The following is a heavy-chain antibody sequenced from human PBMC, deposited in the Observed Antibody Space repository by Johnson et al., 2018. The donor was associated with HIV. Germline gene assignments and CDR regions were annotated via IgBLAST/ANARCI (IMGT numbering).Heavy chain of an antibody. V-gene: IGHV3-30*04. Sequence: QEQLVESGGGVVQPGRSLRLSCAASGFTFSSYAMHWVRQAPGKGLEWVAVISYDGSNKYYADSVKGRFTISRDNSQNTLYLQMNSLRAEDTAVFYCARDLGEGYSSSSYSFDIWGQGTMVTFSS. D-gene: IGHD6-6*01. CDR3: ARDLGEGYSSSSYSFDI. CDR1: GFTFSSYA. CDR2: ISYDGSNK. J-gene: IGHJ3*02.